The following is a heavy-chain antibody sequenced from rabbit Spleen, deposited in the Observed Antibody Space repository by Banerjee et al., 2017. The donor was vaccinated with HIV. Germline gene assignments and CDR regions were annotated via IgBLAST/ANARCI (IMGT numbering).Heavy chain of an antibody. D-gene: IGHD1-1*01. CDR3: ARESAYYLTRLDL. CDR2: IATGSRTET. CDR1: GADFSSIQY. Sequence: QSLEESGGGLVKPGGTLTLTCKASGADFSSIQYMCWVRQAPGKGLEWIGCIATGSRTETWYASWAKGRFTISKTSSTTVTLQMTSLTAADTATYFCARESAYYLTRLDLWGQGTLVTVS. V-gene: IGHV1S40*01. J-gene: IGHJ3*01.